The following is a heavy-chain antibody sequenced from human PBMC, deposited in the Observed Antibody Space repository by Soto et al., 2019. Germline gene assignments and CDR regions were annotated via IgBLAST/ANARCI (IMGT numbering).Heavy chain of an antibody. Sequence: SETLSLTCTVSGGSISSGDYYWSWIRQPPGKGLEWIGYIYYSGSTYYNPSLKSRVTISVDTSKNQFSLKLSSVTAADTAVYYCARDIVVVAATVGYYYYGMDVWGQGTTVTVSS. CDR3: ARDIVVVAATVGYYYYGMDV. V-gene: IGHV4-30-4*01. D-gene: IGHD2-15*01. CDR1: GGSISSGDYY. CDR2: IYYSGST. J-gene: IGHJ6*02.